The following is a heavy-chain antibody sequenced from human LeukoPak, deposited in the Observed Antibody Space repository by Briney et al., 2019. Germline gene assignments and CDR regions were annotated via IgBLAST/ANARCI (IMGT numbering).Heavy chain of an antibody. CDR2: IYYSGST. D-gene: IGHD6-13*01. V-gene: IGHV4-59*01. J-gene: IGHJ5*02. Sequence: PSETLSLTCTVSGGSISSYYWSWIRQPPGKGLEWIGYIYYSGSTNYSPSLKSRVTISVDTSKNQFSLKLGSVTAADTAVYYCARDRRGIAAAGTRWFDPWGQGTLVTVSS. CDR3: ARDRRGIAAAGTRWFDP. CDR1: GGSISSYY.